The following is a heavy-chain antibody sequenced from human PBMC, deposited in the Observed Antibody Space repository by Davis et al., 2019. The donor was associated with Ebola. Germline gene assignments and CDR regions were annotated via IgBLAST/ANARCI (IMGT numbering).Heavy chain of an antibody. CDR2: IIKSGGST. CDR1: GITFSNYA. D-gene: IGHD5-12*01. V-gene: IGHV3-23*01. CDR3: AKDLDERSGYDSVYFDY. J-gene: IGHJ4*02. Sequence: GESLKISCAASGITFSNYAMSWVRQAPGKGLEWVSAIIKSGGSTYYADSVKGRFTISRDNSKNTVYLQMNSLRADDTAVYYCAKDLDERSGYDSVYFDYWGQGTLVTVSS.